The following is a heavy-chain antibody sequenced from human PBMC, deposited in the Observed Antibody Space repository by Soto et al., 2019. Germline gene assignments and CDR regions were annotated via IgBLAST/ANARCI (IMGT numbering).Heavy chain of an antibody. CDR2: ISTTSGYI. Sequence: GGSLRLSCAASGFTFTSYTFNWVRQAPGKGLEWVSCISTTSGYIYYADSVKGRFTFSRDNARNSLYLQMNSLRVEDTAVYYCARKGYGEYGGMDVWGQGTMVTVSS. CDR1: GFTFTSYT. V-gene: IGHV3-21*01. CDR3: ARKGYGEYGGMDV. D-gene: IGHD4-17*01. J-gene: IGHJ6*02.